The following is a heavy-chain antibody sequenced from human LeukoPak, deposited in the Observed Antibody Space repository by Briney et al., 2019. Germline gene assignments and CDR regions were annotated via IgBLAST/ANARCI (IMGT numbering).Heavy chain of an antibody. CDR2: IRYDGSSK. V-gene: IGHV3-30*02. J-gene: IGHJ6*03. Sequence: PGGSLRLSCAAPGFTFSRSAMHWVRQAPGKGLEWVAFIRYDGSSKYYADSVKGRFTISRDNSKNTLYLQMDSLRAEDTAVYYCARDPGDYGDYYYYYMDVWGKGTTVTVSS. CDR1: GFTFSRSA. CDR3: ARDPGDYGDYYYYYMDV. D-gene: IGHD4-17*01.